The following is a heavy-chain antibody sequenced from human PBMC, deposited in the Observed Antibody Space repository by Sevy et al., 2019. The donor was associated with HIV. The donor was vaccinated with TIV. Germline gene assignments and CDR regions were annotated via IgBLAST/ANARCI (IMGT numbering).Heavy chain of an antibody. V-gene: IGHV1-18*01. CDR2: ISAYSGDT. J-gene: IGHJ4*02. Sequence: ASVKVSCKTFGYTFKTYGISWVRQAPGQGLEWMGWISAYSGDTNFAQKFQGRVTMTTDTSTSTAYMELSSLRSDDTAVYFCAREKPHGIVIITGSMWGGVDYWGQGTVVTVSS. CDR3: AREKPHGIVIITGSMWGGVDY. D-gene: IGHD2-8*01. CDR1: GYTFKTYG.